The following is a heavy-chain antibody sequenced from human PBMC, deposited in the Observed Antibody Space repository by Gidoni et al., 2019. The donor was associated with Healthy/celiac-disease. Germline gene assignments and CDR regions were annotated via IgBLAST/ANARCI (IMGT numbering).Heavy chain of an antibody. V-gene: IGHV3-30*04. Sequence: QVQLVESGGGVVQPGWSLRLSCAASGFTFSSYAMHWVRQAPGKGLEWVAVISYDGRNKYYADSVKGRFTISRDNSKNTLYLQMNSLRAEDTAVYYCAREQEVVPAASYYYGMDVWGQGTTVTVSS. D-gene: IGHD2-2*01. J-gene: IGHJ6*02. CDR2: ISYDGRNK. CDR3: AREQEVVPAASYYYGMDV. CDR1: GFTFSSYA.